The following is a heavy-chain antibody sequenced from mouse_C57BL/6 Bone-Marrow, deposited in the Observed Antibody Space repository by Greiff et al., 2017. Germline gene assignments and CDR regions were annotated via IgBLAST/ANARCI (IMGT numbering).Heavy chain of an antibody. CDR2: IDPETGGT. D-gene: IGHD2-4*01. V-gene: IGHV1-15*01. J-gene: IGHJ2*01. Sequence: QVQLQQSGAELVRPGASVTLSCKASGYTFTDYEMHWVKQTPVHGLEWIGAIDPETGGTAYNQKFKGKAILTADKSSSTAYMELRSLTSEDSAVYYCTREGYYDYDYFDYWGRGTALTVTA. CDR1: GYTFTDYE. CDR3: TREGYYDYDYFDY.